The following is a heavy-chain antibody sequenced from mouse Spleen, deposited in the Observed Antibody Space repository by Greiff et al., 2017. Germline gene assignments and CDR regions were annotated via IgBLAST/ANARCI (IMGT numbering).Heavy chain of an antibody. J-gene: IGHJ4*01. Sequence: VQVVESGAELARPGASVKLSCKASGYTFTSYGISWVKQRTGQGLEWIGEIYPRSGNTYYNEKFKGKATLTADKSSSTAYMELRSLTSEDSAVYFCARWDSSMDYWGQGTSVTVSS. CDR1: GYTFTSYG. CDR2: IYPRSGNT. D-gene: IGHD4-1*01. CDR3: ARWDSSMDY. V-gene: IGHV1-81*01.